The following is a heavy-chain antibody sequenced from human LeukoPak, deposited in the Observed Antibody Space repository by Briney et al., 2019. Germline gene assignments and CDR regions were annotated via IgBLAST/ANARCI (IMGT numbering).Heavy chain of an antibody. CDR2: IYYSGDT. J-gene: IGHJ3*02. D-gene: IGHD2-15*01. CDR1: GGSITTNSYY. Sequence: SETLSLTCTVSGGSITTNSYYWGWIRQPPGKGLEWIGAIYYSGDTYYNPSLKSRVTMSVDTSKNQFSLKLSSVTAADTAVYYCARGPDIVVVVAATITFDIWGQGTMVTVSS. CDR3: ARGPDIVVVVAATITFDI. V-gene: IGHV4-39*01.